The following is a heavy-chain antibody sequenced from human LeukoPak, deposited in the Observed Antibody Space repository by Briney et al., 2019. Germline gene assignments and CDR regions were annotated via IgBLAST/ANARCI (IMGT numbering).Heavy chain of an antibody. CDR1: GGTFSSYA. CDR3: ASGVKWVPAKGHYHYYYMDV. Sequence: ASVKVSCKASGGTFSSYAISWVRQAPGQGLEWMGGIIPIFGTANYAQKFQGRVTITTDESTSTAYMELSSLRSEDTAVYYCASGVKWVPAKGHYHYYYMDVWGKGTTVTVSS. CDR2: IIPIFGTA. V-gene: IGHV1-69*05. J-gene: IGHJ6*03. D-gene: IGHD2-2*01.